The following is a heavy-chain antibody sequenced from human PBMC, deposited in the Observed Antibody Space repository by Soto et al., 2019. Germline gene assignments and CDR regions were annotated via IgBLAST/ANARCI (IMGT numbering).Heavy chain of an antibody. J-gene: IGHJ6*02. V-gene: IGHV3-15*07. CDR3: TTNGARIAAAGTAQYYYYYGMDV. Sequence: PGGSLRLSCAASGFTFSNAWMNWVRQAPGKGLEWVGRIKSKTDGGTTDYAAPVKGRFTISRDDSKNTLYLQMNSLKTEDTAVYYCTTNGARIAAAGTAQYYYYYGMDVWGQGTTVTVSS. CDR2: IKSKTDGGTT. D-gene: IGHD6-13*01. CDR1: GFTFSNAW.